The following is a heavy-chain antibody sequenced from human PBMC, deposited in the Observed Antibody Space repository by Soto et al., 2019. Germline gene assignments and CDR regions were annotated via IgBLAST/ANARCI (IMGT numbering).Heavy chain of an antibody. CDR2: INAGHGNT. D-gene: IGHD1-26*01. J-gene: IGHJ3*02. V-gene: IGHV1-3*01. CDR1: GYTFTSYA. CDR3: ARVVGAISRAFDI. Sequence: QVQLVQSGAEVKKPGASVKVSCKASGYTFTSYAMHWVRQAPGQRLEWMGWINAGHGNTKYSQKSQGRVTITRDTSASTAYMELSSLRAEDTAVDYCARVVGAISRAFDIWGQGTMVTVSS.